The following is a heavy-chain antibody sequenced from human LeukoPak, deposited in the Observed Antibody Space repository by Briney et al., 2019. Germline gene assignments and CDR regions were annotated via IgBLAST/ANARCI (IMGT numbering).Heavy chain of an antibody. Sequence: SVKVSCKASGGTFSSYAISWVRQAPGQGLEWMGRIIPIFGIANYAQKFQGRVTITADKSTSTAYMELSSLRPEDTAVYYCARMVDSSGPDIDYWGQGTLVTVSS. CDR2: IIPIFGIA. J-gene: IGHJ4*02. CDR3: ARMVDSSGPDIDY. V-gene: IGHV1-69*04. D-gene: IGHD3-22*01. CDR1: GGTFSSYA.